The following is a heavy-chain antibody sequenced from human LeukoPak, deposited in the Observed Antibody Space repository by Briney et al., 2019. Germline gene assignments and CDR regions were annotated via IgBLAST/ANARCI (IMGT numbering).Heavy chain of an antibody. D-gene: IGHD1-14*01. V-gene: IGHV1-8*01. Sequence: ASLKVSCKASGYSLTSFDISWVRQAAGKGLEWMGWMKPNSGNTGYAQKFKGRVSMTRDTSINTAYMELNSLTSEDTAVYYCARVTRYYYGMDVWGQGATVTVSS. CDR3: ARVTRYYYGMDV. CDR1: GYSLTSFD. CDR2: MKPNSGNT. J-gene: IGHJ6*01.